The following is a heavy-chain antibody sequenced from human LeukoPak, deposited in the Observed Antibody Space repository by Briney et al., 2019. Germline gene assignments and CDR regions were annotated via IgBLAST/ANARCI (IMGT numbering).Heavy chain of an antibody. CDR2: IIPNLGTT. CDR3: ATTNDGGGYQWGDFFDF. J-gene: IGHJ4*02. D-gene: IGHD3-22*01. Sequence: ASVKVSCKASGGTSNSHAISWVRQAPGQGLEWMGRIIPNLGTTNRAQNYQDRVTLTADKSTNTTYMELTSLTSDDTAVYYCATTNDGGGYQWGDFFDFWGRGTLVTVSS. V-gene: IGHV1-69*04. CDR1: GGTSNSHA.